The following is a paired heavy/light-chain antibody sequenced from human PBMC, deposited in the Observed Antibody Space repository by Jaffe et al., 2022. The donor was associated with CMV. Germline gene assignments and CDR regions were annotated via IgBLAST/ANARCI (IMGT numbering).Heavy chain of an antibody. D-gene: IGHD3-3*01. J-gene: IGHJ4*02. CDR3: ARDTVRRYSYWSAYYTEGQGANTQYYFDL. CDR1: GYTFTAYY. V-gene: IGHV1-2*04. CDR2: INPNNGVT. Sequence: QVQLVQSGAEMKKPGASVKVSCEASGYTFTAYYIHWMRQAPGQGPEWLGWINPNNGVTKYTQKFQGWVTMTGDTSISTVYLELSRLKSDDTAVYYCARDTVRRYSYWSAYYTEGQGANTQYYFDLWGQGTLVTVSS.
Light chain of an antibody. CDR1: QSVTSNY. CDR3: QQYGRSVT. CDR2: GAS. J-gene: IGKJ3*01. V-gene: IGKV3-20*01. Sequence: EIVMTQSPGTLSVSPGERATLSCRASQSVTSNYLAWYQQKPGQAPRLLIFGASNRATGIPDRFSGSGSGTDFTLTISRLEPEDFAVYFCQQYGRSVTFGPGTRVDIE.